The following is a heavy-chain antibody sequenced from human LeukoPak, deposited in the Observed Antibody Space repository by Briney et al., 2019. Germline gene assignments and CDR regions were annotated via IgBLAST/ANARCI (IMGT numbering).Heavy chain of an antibody. CDR1: GFTFSSYS. CDR2: ISSSSDYI. V-gene: IGHV3-21*04. Sequence: GGSLRLSCAASGFTFSSYSMDWVRQAPEKGLEWVSCISSSSDYIYYADSVKGRFTITRDNAKNSLYLQMNSLRAEDTAVYYCARGLTNRYYYDSSGYPSPFDYWGQGTLVTVSS. J-gene: IGHJ4*02. CDR3: ARGLTNRYYYDSSGYPSPFDY. D-gene: IGHD3-22*01.